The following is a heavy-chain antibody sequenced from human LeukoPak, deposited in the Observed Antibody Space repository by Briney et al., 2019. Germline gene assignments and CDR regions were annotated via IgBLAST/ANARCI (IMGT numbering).Heavy chain of an antibody. V-gene: IGHV3-48*04. CDR3: AREWESRGGDRFDP. J-gene: IGHJ5*02. D-gene: IGHD1-26*01. CDR2: ISSSGSAI. CDR1: GFTFSGYA. Sequence: PGGSLRLSCAASGFTFSGYAMNWVRQAPGKGLEWVSYISSSGSAIQYADSVKGRFTISRDNAKNSLYLQMSSLRAEDTAAYYCAREWESRGGDRFDPWGQGTLVTVSS.